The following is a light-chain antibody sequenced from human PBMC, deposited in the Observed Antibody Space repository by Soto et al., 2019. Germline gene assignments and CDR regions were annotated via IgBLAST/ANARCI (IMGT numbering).Light chain of an antibody. Sequence: DIQMTQSPSSLSASVGDRVTITCRASQSISSYLNWYQQKPGKAPKLLIYAASSLQSGVPSRFXXXGXGTXXXXXXXXLQPEDFATYYCXQSYSXPYTFGQGTKLEIK. J-gene: IGKJ2*01. CDR1: QSISSY. V-gene: IGKV1-39*01. CDR2: AAS. CDR3: XQSYSXPYT.